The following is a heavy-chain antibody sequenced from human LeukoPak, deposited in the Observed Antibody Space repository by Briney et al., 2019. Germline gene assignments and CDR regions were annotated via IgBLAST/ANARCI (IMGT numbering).Heavy chain of an antibody. Sequence: ASVKVSCKASGYTFTGYYMHWVRQAPGQGLEWMGWINPNSGGTNYAQKFQGRVTMTRDTSISTAYMELSRLRSDDTAVYYCAVSYRCGYYEGSYMDVWGKGTTVTVSS. D-gene: IGHD3-3*01. CDR3: AVSYRCGYYEGSYMDV. CDR2: INPNSGGT. V-gene: IGHV1-2*02. J-gene: IGHJ6*03. CDR1: GYTFTGYY.